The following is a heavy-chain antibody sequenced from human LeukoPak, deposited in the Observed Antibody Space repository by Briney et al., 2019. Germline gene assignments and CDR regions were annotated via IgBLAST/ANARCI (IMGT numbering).Heavy chain of an antibody. CDR2: ISSSGSTI. D-gene: IGHD3-22*01. J-gene: IGHJ4*02. CDR1: GFTFSSYE. Sequence: QSGGSLRLSCAASGFTFSSYEMNWVRQAPGKGLEWVSYISSSGSTIYYADSVKGRFTISRDNAKNSLYLQMNSLRTEDTALYYCAKDIYYYDSSGYSYFDYWGQGTLVTVSS. CDR3: AKDIYYYDSSGYSYFDY. V-gene: IGHV3-48*03.